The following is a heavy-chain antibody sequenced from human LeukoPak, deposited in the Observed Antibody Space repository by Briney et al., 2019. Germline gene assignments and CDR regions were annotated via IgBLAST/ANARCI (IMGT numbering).Heavy chain of an antibody. V-gene: IGHV3-74*01. J-gene: IGHJ4*02. CDR3: ARVYDFWSGIIDY. D-gene: IGHD3-3*01. CDR1: GFTFSSYW. Sequence: GGSLRLSCAASGFTFSSYWMHWVRQAPGKGLVWVSRINSDGSSTSYADSVKGRFTISRDNAKNTLYPQMNSLRAEDTAVYYCARVYDFWSGIIDYWGQGTLVTVSS. CDR2: INSDGSST.